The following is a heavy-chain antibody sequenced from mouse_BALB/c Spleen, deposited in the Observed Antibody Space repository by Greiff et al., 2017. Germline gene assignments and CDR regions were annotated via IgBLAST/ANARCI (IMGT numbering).Heavy chain of an antibody. CDR2: ISYDGSN. J-gene: IGHJ4*01. CDR1: GYSITSGYY. V-gene: IGHV3-6*02. D-gene: IGHD4-1*02. CDR3: AGTNWDRGYAMDY. Sequence: VQLQQSGPGLVKPSQSLSLTCSVTGYSITSGYYWNWIRQFPGNKLEWMGYISYDGSNNYNPSLKNRISITRDTSKNQFFLKLNSVTTEDTATYYCAGTNWDRGYAMDYWGQGTSVTVSS.